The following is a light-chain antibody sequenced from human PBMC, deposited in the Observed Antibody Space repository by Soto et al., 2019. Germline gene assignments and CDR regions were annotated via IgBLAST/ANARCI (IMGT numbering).Light chain of an antibody. V-gene: IGKV3-20*01. CDR3: QQYGSSLGVT. CDR2: GAS. J-gene: IGKJ4*01. CDR1: QSVSSSH. Sequence: EIVLTQSPGTLSLSPGERATLSCRASQSVSSSHLAWYQQKPGQAPRLLIYGASSRATGIPDRFSGSGSGTDFTLTISRLEPEDFAVYYCQQYGSSLGVTFGGGTKVEIK.